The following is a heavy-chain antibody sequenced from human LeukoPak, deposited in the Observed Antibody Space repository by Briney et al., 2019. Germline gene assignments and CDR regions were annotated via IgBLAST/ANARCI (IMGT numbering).Heavy chain of an antibody. Sequence: GGSLRLSCAASGFTFSRYWMHWVRQAPGKGLVSVSRINTDGRTITYADSVKGRFTISRDNAKNTLYLQMNSLRAEDTAVYYCAKERKPISSGSYLLDYWGQGTLVTVSS. J-gene: IGHJ4*02. CDR2: INTDGRTI. V-gene: IGHV3-74*01. D-gene: IGHD1-26*01. CDR3: AKERKPISSGSYLLDY. CDR1: GFTFSRYW.